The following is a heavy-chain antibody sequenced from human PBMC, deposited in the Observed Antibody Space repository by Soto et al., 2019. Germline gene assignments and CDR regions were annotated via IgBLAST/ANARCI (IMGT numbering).Heavy chain of an antibody. D-gene: IGHD3-9*01. CDR1: GGSISSSSYY. J-gene: IGHJ3*02. CDR2: IYYSGST. Sequence: QLQLQESGPGLVKPSETLSLTCTVSGGSISSSSYYWGWIRQPPGKGLEWIGSIYYSGSTYYNPXLKSRVTISVXXSXTXXSPKLSSVTAADTAVYYCARTIYDILTGSHDAFDIWGQGTMVTVSS. V-gene: IGHV4-39*01. CDR3: ARTIYDILTGSHDAFDI.